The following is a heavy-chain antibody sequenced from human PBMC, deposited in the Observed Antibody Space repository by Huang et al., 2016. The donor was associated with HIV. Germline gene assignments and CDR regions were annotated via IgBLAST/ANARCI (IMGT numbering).Heavy chain of an antibody. D-gene: IGHD2-2*01. CDR1: GGSITSSNHY. Sequence: QLHLQQSGPGLVRPSETLSLICTVSGGSITSSNHYWGWIRQTPGKGVEWIGNFYDSGEAYYTPSLKNRVSISIDTSKSQFSLRLSSVIATDTAVYYCASGEYGKNAYDIWGQGTVVTVSA. CDR2: FYDSGEA. V-gene: IGHV4-39*01. J-gene: IGHJ3*02. CDR3: ASGEYGKNAYDI.